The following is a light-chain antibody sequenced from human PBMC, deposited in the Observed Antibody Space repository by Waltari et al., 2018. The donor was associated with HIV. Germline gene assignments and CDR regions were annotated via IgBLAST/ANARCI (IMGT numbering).Light chain of an antibody. CDR3: QHYDNLPLT. CDR2: DAS. Sequence: DIQMTQSPSSLSASVGDRVTITCQASQDITNYLNWYQQKPGKAPQLLIYDASNVETGVPSRFSGSGSGTDFTFTISSLQPEDIATYYCQHYDNLPLTFGGGTKVEIK. V-gene: IGKV1-33*01. CDR1: QDITNY. J-gene: IGKJ4*01.